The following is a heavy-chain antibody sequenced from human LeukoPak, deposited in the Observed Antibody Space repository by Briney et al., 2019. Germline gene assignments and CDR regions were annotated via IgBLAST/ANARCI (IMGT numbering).Heavy chain of an antibody. Sequence: GGSLKISCKGSGYSFTSYWIGWVRQMPGKGLEWMGIIYPGDSDTRYSPSFQGQVTISADKSISTAYLQWSSLKASDTAMYYCARVRAGPAARYNWFGPWGQGTLVTVSS. CDR3: ARVRAGPAARYNWFGP. D-gene: IGHD2-2*01. CDR2: IYPGDSDT. CDR1: GYSFTSYW. J-gene: IGHJ5*02. V-gene: IGHV5-51*01.